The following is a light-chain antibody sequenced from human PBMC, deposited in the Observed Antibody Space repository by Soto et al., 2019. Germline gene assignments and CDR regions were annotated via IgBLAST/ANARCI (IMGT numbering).Light chain of an antibody. J-gene: IGLJ1*01. V-gene: IGLV2-23*02. Sequence: QSVLTQPASVSGSPGQSITISCTGTSSDVGSYNLVSWYQQHPGKAPKLMIYEVSKRPSGVSNRFSGSKSGNTASLTISGLQAEDEADYSCCSYAGSSTYVLGTGTKVTVL. CDR1: SSDVGSYNL. CDR3: CSYAGSSTYV. CDR2: EVS.